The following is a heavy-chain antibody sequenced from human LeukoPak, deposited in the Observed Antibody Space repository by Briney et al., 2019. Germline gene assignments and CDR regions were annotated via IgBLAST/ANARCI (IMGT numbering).Heavy chain of an antibody. J-gene: IGHJ4*02. CDR2: ISKDGRKN. CDR3: ARDLLNYGSAYYDVGIFDS. D-gene: IGHD3-10*01. CDR1: GFSFSTSG. Sequence: GGSLRLSCEASGFSFSTSGVHGVRQAPGKGLEWMAVISKDGRKNHYADSVKGRFTISRDNSKSTRFLQMNSLSPEDTAIYYCARDLLNYGSAYYDVGIFDSWGQGTLVTVSS. V-gene: IGHV3-30*04.